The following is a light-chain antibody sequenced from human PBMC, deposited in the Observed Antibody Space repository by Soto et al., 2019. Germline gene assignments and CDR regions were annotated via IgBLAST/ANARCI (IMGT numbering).Light chain of an antibody. V-gene: IGKV1-5*01. CDR2: TAS. CDR1: QTISSW. J-gene: IGKJ1*01. Sequence: DIQMTQSPSTLSGSVGDRVAITFRASQTISSWLAWYQQKPGKAPKLLIYTASTLQSGVPSRFSGSGSGTEFTLTISSLQPEDFATYYCLQYNSYPRTFGQGTKVDIK. CDR3: LQYNSYPRT.